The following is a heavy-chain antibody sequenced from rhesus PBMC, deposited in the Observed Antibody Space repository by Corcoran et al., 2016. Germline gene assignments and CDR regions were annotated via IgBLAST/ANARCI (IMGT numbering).Heavy chain of an antibody. CDR1: GDTIGANS. D-gene: IGHD1-44*01. Sequence: QVQLQESGPGLVRPSETLPLTCAVSGDTIGANSWGGIRLAPGRGLECIGRIYGLHVTADYNPSFNRLVVISIDTSNYKLSLSLKSVTAADTAVYYCAKAGVATDFDYWGQGVLVTVSS. CDR2: IYGLHVTA. CDR3: AKAGVATDFDY. J-gene: IGHJ4*01. V-gene: IGHV4S2*01.